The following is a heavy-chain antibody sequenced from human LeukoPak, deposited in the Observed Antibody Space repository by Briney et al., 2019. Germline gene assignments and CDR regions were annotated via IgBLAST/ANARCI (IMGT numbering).Heavy chain of an antibody. CDR2: LKEDCGER. J-gene: IGHJ6*03. Sequence: GGLLILCCAAAGFTFSCCWMSWVRQAPGKVLEWVANLKEDCGERYYVDSVKGRFTISRDNAKNSLYLQMNSLGAEDTAVYDCARGSYSSGWYGGPYYYYYMDVWGKGTTVTGSS. CDR3: ARGSYSSGWYGGPYYYYYMDV. CDR1: GFTFSCCW. V-gene: IGHV3-7*04. D-gene: IGHD6-19*01.